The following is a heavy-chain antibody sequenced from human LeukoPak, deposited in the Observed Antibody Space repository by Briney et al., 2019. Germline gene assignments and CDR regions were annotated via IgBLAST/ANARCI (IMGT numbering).Heavy chain of an antibody. D-gene: IGHD4-17*01. CDR1: GGTFSSYA. CDR2: IIPILGIA. Sequence: EASVKVSCKASGGTFSSYAISWVRQAPGQGLEWMGRIIPILGIANYAQKFQGRVTITADKSTSTAYMELSSLRSEDTAVYYCARAYGDPDYYFDYWGQGTLVTVSS. J-gene: IGHJ4*02. V-gene: IGHV1-69*04. CDR3: ARAYGDPDYYFDY.